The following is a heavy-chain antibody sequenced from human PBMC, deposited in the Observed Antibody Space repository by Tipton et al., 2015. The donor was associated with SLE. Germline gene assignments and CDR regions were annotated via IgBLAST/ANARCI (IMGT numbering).Heavy chain of an antibody. CDR1: GGSISSFC. Sequence: TLSLTCTVSGGSISSFCCSWIRQTPRKGLEWLGYFCDSGRTNYNPSLKSRVTISVDTSKNQFSLDLSSVTAADTAVYYCARDEYRYDATGYHLLGHFDFWGQGTLVTVSS. CDR3: ARDEYRYDATGYHLLGHFDF. D-gene: IGHD3-22*01. CDR2: FCDSGRT. V-gene: IGHV4-59*12. J-gene: IGHJ4*02.